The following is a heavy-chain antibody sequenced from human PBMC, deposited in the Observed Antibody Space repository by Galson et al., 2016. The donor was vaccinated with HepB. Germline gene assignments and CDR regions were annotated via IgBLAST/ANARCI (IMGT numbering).Heavy chain of an antibody. V-gene: IGHV4-39*02. Sequence: SETLSLTCSVSGDSITTRNYFWGWIRQSPGKELQWIGSISFTGNTYYNPSLQSRVIVSADTSKNRFSLSLSSVSAADTAGYYCARRTCCGLGSWYCDVGGRGVPVIVSS. D-gene: IGHD2-21*01. J-gene: IGHJ2*01. CDR2: ISFTGNT. CDR3: ARRTCCGLGSWYCDV. CDR1: GDSITTRNYF.